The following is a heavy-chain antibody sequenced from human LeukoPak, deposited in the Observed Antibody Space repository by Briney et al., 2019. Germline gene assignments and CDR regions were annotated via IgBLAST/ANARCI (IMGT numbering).Heavy chain of an antibody. CDR3: AKDGQLLPLYFDY. D-gene: IGHD2-15*01. Sequence: GGSLRLSCAASGFTFSSYAMSWVRQAPGKGLEWVSVISGGGGSKYYADSVKGRFTISRDNSKNTLYLQMNSLRAEDTAVYYCAKDGQLLPLYFDYWGQNTLLTVST. CDR2: ISGGGGSK. V-gene: IGHV3-23*01. CDR1: GFTFSSYA. J-gene: IGHJ4*02.